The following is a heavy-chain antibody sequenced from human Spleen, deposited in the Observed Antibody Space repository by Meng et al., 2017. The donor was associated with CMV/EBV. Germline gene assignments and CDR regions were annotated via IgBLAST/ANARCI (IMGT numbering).Heavy chain of an antibody. CDR2: ISYSGTS. J-gene: IGHJ4*02. CDR3: ARQLAPNWADKTENVDY. CDR1: GDSINSNNYY. D-gene: IGHD7-27*01. V-gene: IGHV4-39*01. Sequence: SETLSLTCTVSGDSINSNNYYWVWIRQSPGKRLEWLGRISYSGTSHQNPSLKGRLTMAVDTSNNQFFLTLTSLTAADTAFYYCARQLAPNWADKTENVDYWGPGTLVTVSS.